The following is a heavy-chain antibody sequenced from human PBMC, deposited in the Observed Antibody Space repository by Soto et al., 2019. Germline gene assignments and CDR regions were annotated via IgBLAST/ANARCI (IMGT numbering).Heavy chain of an antibody. J-gene: IGHJ3*02. Sequence: SETLSLTCTVSCGSISSYYWSWIRQPPGKGLEWIGYIYYSGSTNYNPSLKSRVTISVDTSKNQFSLKLSSVTAADTAVYYCARGQWLFAFDIWGQGTMVTVSS. CDR2: IYYSGST. CDR3: ARGQWLFAFDI. CDR1: CGSISSYY. D-gene: IGHD6-19*01. V-gene: IGHV4-59*01.